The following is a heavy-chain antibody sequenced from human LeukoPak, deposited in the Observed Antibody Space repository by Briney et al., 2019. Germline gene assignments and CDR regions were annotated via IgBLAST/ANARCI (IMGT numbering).Heavy chain of an antibody. CDR2: ISYDGSNK. Sequence: GGSLRLSCAASGFTFSSYAMHWVRQAPGKGLEWVAVISYDGSNKYYADSVKGRFTISRDNSKNTLYLQMNSLRAEDTAVYYCARESGDGYNAIDYWGQGTLVTVSS. CDR3: ARESGDGYNAIDY. CDR1: GFTFSSYA. V-gene: IGHV3-30*01. D-gene: IGHD5-24*01. J-gene: IGHJ4*02.